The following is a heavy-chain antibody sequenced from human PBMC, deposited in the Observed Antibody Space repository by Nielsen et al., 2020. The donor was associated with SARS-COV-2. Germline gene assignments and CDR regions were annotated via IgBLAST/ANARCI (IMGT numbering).Heavy chain of an antibody. V-gene: IGHV4-30-4*01. CDR2: ISYSGST. J-gene: IGHJ6*02. CDR1: GGSISSGDYY. D-gene: IGHD3-22*01. CDR3: AREDHDYPETKYYYYNGMDV. Sequence: SETLSLTCTVSGGSISSGDYYWTWIRQPPGMGLEYIGYISYSGSTYYDPSLKSRVTISIDMSKNQFSLKLSSVTAADTAVYYCAREDHDYPETKYYYYNGMDVWGRGTTVTVSS.